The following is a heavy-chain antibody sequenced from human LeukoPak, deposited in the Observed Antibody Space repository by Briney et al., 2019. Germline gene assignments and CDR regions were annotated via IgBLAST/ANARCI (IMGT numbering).Heavy chain of an antibody. CDR3: ARGALFTMVRGARFDP. J-gene: IGHJ5*02. CDR2: INHSGST. CDR1: GGSFSGYY. D-gene: IGHD3-10*01. Sequence: SETLSLTCAVYGGSFSGYYWSWIRQPPGKGLEWIGEINHSGSTNYNPSLKSRVTISVDTSKNQFSLKLSSVTAADTAVYYCARGALFTMVRGARFDPWGQGTLVTVSS. V-gene: IGHV4-34*01.